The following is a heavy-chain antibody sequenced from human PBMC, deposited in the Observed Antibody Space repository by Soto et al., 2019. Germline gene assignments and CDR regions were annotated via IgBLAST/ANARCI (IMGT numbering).Heavy chain of an antibody. CDR2: IYYSGST. D-gene: IGHD2-2*01. J-gene: IGHJ4*02. Sequence: QLLESGPGLVKPSETLSLTCTVSGGSISSSSYYWGWIRQPPGKGLEWIGSIYYSGSTYYNPSLKSRVTISVDTSKNQFSLKLSSVTAADTAVYYCARLQDIVVVPAARGGYYFDYWGQGTLVTVSS. CDR3: ARLQDIVVVPAARGGYYFDY. CDR1: GGSISSSSYY. V-gene: IGHV4-39*01.